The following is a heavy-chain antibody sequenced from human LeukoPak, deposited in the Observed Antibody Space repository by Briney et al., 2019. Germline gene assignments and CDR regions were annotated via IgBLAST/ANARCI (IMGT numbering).Heavy chain of an antibody. V-gene: IGHV3-7*01. J-gene: IGHJ1*01. CDR2: IKQDGSEK. D-gene: IGHD3-22*01. Sequence: GGSLRLSCAASGFTFSSYWMSWVRQAPGKGLEWVANIKQDGSEKYYVDSVKGRFTISRDNAKNSLYLQTNSLRAEDTAVYYCARDQYDSSGYYYVGAEYFQHWGQGTLVTVSS. CDR1: GFTFSSYW. CDR3: ARDQYDSSGYYYVGAEYFQH.